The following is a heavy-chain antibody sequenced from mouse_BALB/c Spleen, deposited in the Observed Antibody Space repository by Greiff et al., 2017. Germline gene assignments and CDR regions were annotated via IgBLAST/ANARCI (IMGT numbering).Heavy chain of an antibody. CDR2: ISSGSSTI. J-gene: IGHJ4*01. CDR3: ARSGITTDYYAMDY. CDR1: GFTFSSFG. V-gene: IGHV5-17*02. Sequence: EVKLVESGGGLVQPGGSRKLSCAASGFTFSSFGMHWVRQAPEKGLEWVAYISSGSSTIYYADTVKGRFTISRDNPKNTLFLQMPILRSEDTAMYYGARSGITTDYYAMDYWGQGTSVTVSS. D-gene: IGHD2-4*01.